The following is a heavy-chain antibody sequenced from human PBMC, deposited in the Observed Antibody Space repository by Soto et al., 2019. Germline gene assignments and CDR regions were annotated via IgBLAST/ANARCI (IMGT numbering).Heavy chain of an antibody. D-gene: IGHD6-19*01. Sequence: PSETLSLTCTVSGGSISSGDYYWSWIRQPPGKGLEWIGYIYYSGSTYYNPSLQSRVTISVDPSKNQFSLKLSSVTAADTAVYYCARVAVASIWLDNYYYMDVWGKGTTVTVSS. V-gene: IGHV4-30-4*02. J-gene: IGHJ6*03. CDR2: IYYSGST. CDR1: GGSISSGDYY. CDR3: ARVAVASIWLDNYYYMDV.